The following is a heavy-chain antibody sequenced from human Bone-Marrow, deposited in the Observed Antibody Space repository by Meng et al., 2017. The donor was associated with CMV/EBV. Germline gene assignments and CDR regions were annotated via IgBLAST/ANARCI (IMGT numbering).Heavy chain of an antibody. V-gene: IGHV3-30-3*01. Sequence: GESLKISCAASGFTFSSYAMHWVRQAPGKGLEWVAVISYDGSNKYYADSVKGRFTISRDNSKNTLYLQMNSLRAEDTAVYYCARTYDFWSGYYLYYYYYGMDVWGQGPTVTVSS. D-gene: IGHD3-3*01. CDR3: ARTYDFWSGYYLYYYYYGMDV. CDR2: ISYDGSNK. CDR1: GFTFSSYA. J-gene: IGHJ6*02.